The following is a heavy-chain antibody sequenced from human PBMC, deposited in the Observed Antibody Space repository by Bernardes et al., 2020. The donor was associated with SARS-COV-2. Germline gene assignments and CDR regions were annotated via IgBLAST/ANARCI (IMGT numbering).Heavy chain of an antibody. J-gene: IGHJ3*02. CDR3: ARDYTGLGAFDI. Sequence: WVSSLSSSSTYIYFADSVKGRFTISRDNAKNSLYLQMNSLRAEDTAVYYCARDYTGLGAFDIWGQGTMVTVSS. CDR2: LSSSSTYI. V-gene: IGHV3-21*01. D-gene: IGHD3-16*01.